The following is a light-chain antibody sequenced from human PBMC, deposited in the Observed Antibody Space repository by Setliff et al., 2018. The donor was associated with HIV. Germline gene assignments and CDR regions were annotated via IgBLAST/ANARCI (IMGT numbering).Light chain of an antibody. V-gene: IGLV2-11*01. Sequence: QSALTQPRSVSGSPGQSVNISCTGTSSDVGGYDFVSWFQQHPGKVPKLIIYDVNKRPSGVPDRFSGSKSGNTASLTISGLQADDEVDYYCCSYAGSPYVFGTGTKVT. CDR2: DVN. CDR1: SSDVGGYDF. CDR3: CSYAGSPYV. J-gene: IGLJ1*01.